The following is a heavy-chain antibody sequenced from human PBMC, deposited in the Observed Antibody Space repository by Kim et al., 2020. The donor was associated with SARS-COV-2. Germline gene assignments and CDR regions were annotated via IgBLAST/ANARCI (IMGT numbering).Heavy chain of an antibody. Sequence: ASVKVSCKASGCTFTGYYMHWVRQAPGQGLEWMGRINPNSGGTNYAQKFQGRVTMTRDTSISTAYMELSRLRSDDTAVYYCARVPDWNYWFDPWGQGTLVTVSS. CDR2: INPNSGGT. J-gene: IGHJ5*02. CDR3: ARVPDWNYWFDP. CDR1: GCTFTGYY. V-gene: IGHV1-2*06. D-gene: IGHD1-7*01.